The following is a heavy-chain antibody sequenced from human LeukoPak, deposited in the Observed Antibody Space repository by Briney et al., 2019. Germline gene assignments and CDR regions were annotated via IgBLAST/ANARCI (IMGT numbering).Heavy chain of an antibody. D-gene: IGHD3-3*01. CDR2: IYYSGRT. V-gene: IGHV4-39*01. CDR1: GGSISSSSNY. J-gene: IGHJ2*01. Sequence: PSETLSLTCTVSGGSISSSSNYWGWIRQPPGKRLEWIGSIYYSGRTYYHPSFKSRGTLSVDTSKNRFSLKLSSVTAADTAVYYCARHGVSVYGVITKRYFDLWGRGTLVTVSS. CDR3: ARHGVSVYGVITKRYFDL.